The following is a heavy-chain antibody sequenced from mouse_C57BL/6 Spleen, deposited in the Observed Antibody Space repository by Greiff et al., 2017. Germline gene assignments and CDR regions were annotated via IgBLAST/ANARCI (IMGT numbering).Heavy chain of an antibody. CDR2: IDPANGNT. J-gene: IGHJ1*03. D-gene: IGHD1-1*01. V-gene: IGHV14-3*01. CDR1: GFTIKNTY. CDR3: ARGGSSYGYFDV. Sequence: VQLKESVAELVRPGASVKLSCTASGFTIKNTYMHWVKQRPEQGLEWIGRIDPANGNTKYAPKFQGKATITADTSSNTAYLQLSSLTSEDTAIYYCARGGSSYGYFDVWGTGTTVTVSS.